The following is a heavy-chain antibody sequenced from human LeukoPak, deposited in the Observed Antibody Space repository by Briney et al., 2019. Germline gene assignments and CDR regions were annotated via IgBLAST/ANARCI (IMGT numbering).Heavy chain of an antibody. CDR3: ARGSSLLEWLPWGY. CDR2: IIPIFGTA. J-gene: IGHJ4*02. Sequence: GASVKVSCKASGGTFSSYAISWVRQAPGQGLEWMGGIIPIFGTANYAQKFQGRVTITADESTSTAYMELSSLRSEDTAVYYCARGSSLLEWLPWGYWGQGTLVTVSS. D-gene: IGHD3-3*01. CDR1: GGTFSSYA. V-gene: IGHV1-69*13.